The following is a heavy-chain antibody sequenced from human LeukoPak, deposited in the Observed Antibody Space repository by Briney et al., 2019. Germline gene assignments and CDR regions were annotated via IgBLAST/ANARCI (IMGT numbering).Heavy chain of an antibody. CDR3: ARDSTVNGAFDI. D-gene: IGHD4-17*01. CDR2: INYGGST. J-gene: IGHJ3*02. CDR1: GGSITSYY. V-gene: IGHV4-59*12. Sequence: SETLSLTCTVSGGSITSYYWNWIRQPPGKGLEWIGYINYGGSTDYNPSLKSRVTISADTSKNQMSLKLSSVTAADTAVYYCARDSTVNGAFDIRGQGTMVTVSS.